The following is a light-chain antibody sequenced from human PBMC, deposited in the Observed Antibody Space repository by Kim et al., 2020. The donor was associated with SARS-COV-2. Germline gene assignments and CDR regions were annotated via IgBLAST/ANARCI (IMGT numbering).Light chain of an antibody. CDR1: QDIRNY. CDR2: AAS. J-gene: IGKJ1*01. CDR3: LKYNTAPRT. V-gene: IGKV1-27*01. Sequence: DIQMTQSPSSLSASVGDRVTITCRASQDIRNYLAWYQQKPGKVPKLLIYAASTLQSGVPSRFSGSGSGTDFTLTISSLQPEDVATYYCLKYNTAPRTFGRGTNVDIK.